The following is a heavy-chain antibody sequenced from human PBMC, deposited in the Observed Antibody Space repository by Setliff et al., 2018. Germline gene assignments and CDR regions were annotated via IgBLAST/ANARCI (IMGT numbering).Heavy chain of an antibody. CDR3: ARVSRTIVAARGFDY. J-gene: IGHJ4*02. Sequence: ASVKVSCKASGGTFINYAISWVRQAPGQGLEWMGGIVPIFGTANYAQKFQGRVTITADESTSTAYMELSSLRSEDTAVYYCARVSRTIVAARGFDYWGQGTLVTVSS. CDR1: GGTFINYA. D-gene: IGHD1-26*01. V-gene: IGHV1-69*13. CDR2: IVPIFGTA.